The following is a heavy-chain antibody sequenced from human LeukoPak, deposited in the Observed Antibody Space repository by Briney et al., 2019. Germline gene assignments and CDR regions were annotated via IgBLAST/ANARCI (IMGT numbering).Heavy chain of an antibody. CDR1: GFTFTTYW. D-gene: IGHD6-13*01. CDR3: ARFATNSSRDY. Sequence: TGGSLRLSCAASGFTFTTYWMTWVRQAPGKGLEWVANIKQDGSDKYYVDSVKGRFTISRDNAKNSLYLQMNSLRAEATAFYCCARFATNSSRDYWGQGTLVTVSS. J-gene: IGHJ4*02. V-gene: IGHV3-7*01. CDR2: IKQDGSDK.